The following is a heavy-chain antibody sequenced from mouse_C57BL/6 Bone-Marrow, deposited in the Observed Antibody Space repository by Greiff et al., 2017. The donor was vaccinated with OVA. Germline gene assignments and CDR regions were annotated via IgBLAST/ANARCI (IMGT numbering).Heavy chain of an antibody. CDR1: GFTFSSYA. J-gene: IGHJ1*03. D-gene: IGHD1-1*01. CDR3: AREAYGSSWYFDV. CDR2: ISDGGSYT. V-gene: IGHV5-4*01. Sequence: EVQGVESGGGLVKPGGSLKLSCAASGFTFSSYAMSWVRQTPEKRLEWVATISDGGSYTYYPDNVKGRFTISRDNAKNNLYLQMSHLKSEDTAMYYCAREAYGSSWYFDVWGTGTTVTVSS.